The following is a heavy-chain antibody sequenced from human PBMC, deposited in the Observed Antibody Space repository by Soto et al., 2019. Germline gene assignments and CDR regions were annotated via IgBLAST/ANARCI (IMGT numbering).Heavy chain of an antibody. CDR2: IQGGGSI. Sequence: EVLLDESGGGIVQPGGSLRLSCAASGFTVSNNYMTWVRQAPGKRLEWVSVIQGGGSISYADSVMDRFTISRDSSKNTVFLDMNSLRPEDTAVYFCARGEGSGSTALGDWGQGTLVPVSS. CDR1: GFTVSNNY. CDR3: ARGEGSGSTALGD. D-gene: IGHD3-10*01. V-gene: IGHV3-66*01. J-gene: IGHJ4*02.